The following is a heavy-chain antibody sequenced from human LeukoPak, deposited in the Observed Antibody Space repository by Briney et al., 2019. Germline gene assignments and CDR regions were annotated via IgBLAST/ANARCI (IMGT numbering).Heavy chain of an antibody. Sequence: ASVKVSCKASGYTFTSYGISWVGQAPGQGLECMGWISADNANTKYAQKLQGRVTVTTDTSTSTAYMELRSLRSDDTAVYYCARAPLRYFGGFDYWGQGTLVTVSS. CDR1: GYTFTSYG. CDR2: ISADNANT. CDR3: ARAPLRYFGGFDY. V-gene: IGHV1-18*01. D-gene: IGHD3-9*01. J-gene: IGHJ4*02.